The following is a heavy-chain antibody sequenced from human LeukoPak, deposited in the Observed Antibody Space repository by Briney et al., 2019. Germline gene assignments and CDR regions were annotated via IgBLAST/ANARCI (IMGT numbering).Heavy chain of an antibody. CDR3: SRPGRGGTRGLDY. V-gene: IGHV4-39*01. D-gene: IGHD3-16*01. CDR2: IYYSGST. CDR1: GGSIGSSTYY. J-gene: IGHJ4*02. Sequence: SETLSLTCTVSGGSIGSSTYYWGWIRQPPGKGLEWIGSIYYSGSTYYNPSLKSRVTISVDTSKNQFSLKLSSVTPSDTAVYYWSRPGRGGTRGLDYWGQGTLVTVSS.